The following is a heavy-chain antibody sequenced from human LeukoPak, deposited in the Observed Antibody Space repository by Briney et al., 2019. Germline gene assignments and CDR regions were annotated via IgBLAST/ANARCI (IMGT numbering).Heavy chain of an antibody. CDR2: INPTSTSI. CDR3: VRLRRNSDRSYYYYYYDS. Sequence: GGSLRLSCVASGLTFSDYSINWVRRAPGKGLEWVSSINPTSTSIYYADAVRGPFTISRDNAKSSLYLQMASLRAEDTAIYYCVRLRRNSDRSYYYYYYDSWGQEILVTVSS. CDR1: GLTFSDYS. D-gene: IGHD3-10*01. V-gene: IGHV3-21*01. J-gene: IGHJ5*01.